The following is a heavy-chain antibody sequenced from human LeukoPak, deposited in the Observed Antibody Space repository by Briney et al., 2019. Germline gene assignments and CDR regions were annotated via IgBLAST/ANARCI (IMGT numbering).Heavy chain of an antibody. CDR1: GGSFSGYY. CDR3: ASAGRRGVVIDRVTFDT. CDR2: INHSGST. Sequence: SETLSLTCAVYGGSFSGYYWSWIRQPPGKGLEWIGEINHSGSTNYNPSIKSRVTRSVGTSKNQLSLKISSVTAADTAVYYCASAGRRGVVIDRVTFDTWGQRTLVSVSS. J-gene: IGHJ4*02. D-gene: IGHD3-22*01. V-gene: IGHV4-34*01.